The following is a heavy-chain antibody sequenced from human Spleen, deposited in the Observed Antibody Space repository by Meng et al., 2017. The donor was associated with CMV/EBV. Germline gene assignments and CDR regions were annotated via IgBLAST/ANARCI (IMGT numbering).Heavy chain of an antibody. Sequence: SLSVLYWSWIRQTPGRGLEWIGEINHSGTTNSNPSLKSRVTISLDTSKNQFSLKLTSVTAADTAVYYCARFDRGYCSSISCSSGFDYWSQGTLVTVSS. J-gene: IGHJ4*02. D-gene: IGHD2-2*01. V-gene: IGHV4-34*01. CDR3: ARFDRGYCSSISCSSGFDY. CDR1: SLSVLY. CDR2: INHSGTT.